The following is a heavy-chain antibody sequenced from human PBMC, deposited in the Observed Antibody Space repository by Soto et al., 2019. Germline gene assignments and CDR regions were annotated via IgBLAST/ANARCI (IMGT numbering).Heavy chain of an antibody. V-gene: IGHV3-11*01. CDR3: ARDPIPLRYVDLTPIDAFDI. CDR1: GFTFSDYY. Sequence: QVQLVESGGGLVKPGGSLRLSCAASGFTFSDYYMSWIRQAPGKGLEWVSYISSSGSTIYYADSVKGRFTISRDNAKNSLYLQMNSLRAEDTAVYYCARDPIPLRYVDLTPIDAFDIWGQGTMVTVSS. J-gene: IGHJ3*02. D-gene: IGHD3-9*01. CDR2: ISSSGSTI.